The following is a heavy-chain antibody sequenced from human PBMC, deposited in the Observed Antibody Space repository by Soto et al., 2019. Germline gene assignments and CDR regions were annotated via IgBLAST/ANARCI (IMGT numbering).Heavy chain of an antibody. CDR1: GFTFSSYS. CDR2: ISSSSSTI. Sequence: GGSLRLSCAASGFTFSSYSMNWVRQAPGKGLEWVSYISSSSSTIYYADSVKGRFTISRDNAKNSLYLQMNSLRAEDTAVYYCARDGGDSSSWYFAFDIWGQETMVTVSS. CDR3: ARDGGDSSSWYFAFDI. D-gene: IGHD6-13*01. J-gene: IGHJ3*02. V-gene: IGHV3-48*01.